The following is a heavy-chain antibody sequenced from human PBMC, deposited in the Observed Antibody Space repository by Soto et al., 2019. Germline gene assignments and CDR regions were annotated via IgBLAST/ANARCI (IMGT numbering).Heavy chain of an antibody. CDR1: GGSISSYY. V-gene: IGHV4-59*01. D-gene: IGHD4-4*01. Sequence: SLTCTVSGGSISSYYWSWIRQPPGKGPEWIGYIYHSGSTNHNPSLKSRVTISVDTSKNQFSLKLSSVTAADTAVYYCARLPSNSPYYYGLDVWGQGTTVTVSS. CDR3: ARLPSNSPYYYGLDV. CDR2: IYHSGST. J-gene: IGHJ6*02.